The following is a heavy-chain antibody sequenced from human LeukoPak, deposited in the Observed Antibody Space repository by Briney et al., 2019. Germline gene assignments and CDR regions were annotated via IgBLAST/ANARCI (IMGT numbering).Heavy chain of an antibody. V-gene: IGHV3-23*01. Sequence: PGGSLRLSCAASGFTFSSYAMSWVRQAPGKGLEWVSAFSGSGGSTYYADSVKGRFTISRDNSKNTLYLQMNSLRAEDTAVYYCAKDMVRGANPAHYGMDVWGQGTTVTVSS. CDR3: AKDMVRGANPAHYGMDV. J-gene: IGHJ6*02. CDR1: GFTFSSYA. D-gene: IGHD3-10*01. CDR2: FSGSGGST.